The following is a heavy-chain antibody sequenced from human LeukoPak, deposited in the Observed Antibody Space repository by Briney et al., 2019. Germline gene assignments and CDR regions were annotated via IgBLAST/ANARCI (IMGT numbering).Heavy chain of an antibody. Sequence: PSETLSLTCAVYGGSFSGYYWSWIRQPPGKGLEWIGEINHSGSTNYNPSLKSRVTISVDTSKNQFSLKLSSVTAADTAVYYCASQLYRDQVGAAAGTEPFDYWGQGTLVTVSS. CDR3: ASQLYRDQVGAAAGTEPFDY. CDR1: GGSFSGYY. V-gene: IGHV4-34*01. J-gene: IGHJ4*02. CDR2: INHSGST. D-gene: IGHD6-13*01.